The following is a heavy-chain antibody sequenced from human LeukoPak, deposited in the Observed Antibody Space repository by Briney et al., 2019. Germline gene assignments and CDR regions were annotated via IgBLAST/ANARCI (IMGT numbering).Heavy chain of an antibody. CDR2: ISSTSSYV. CDR3: ARPDYDFWSGSPGGNYMDV. J-gene: IGHJ6*03. CDR1: GFTFTTYS. D-gene: IGHD3-3*01. Sequence: GGSLRLSCAASGFTFTTYSMNWVRQAPGKGPEWVSSISSTSSYVYYADSVRGRFTISRDNAKNSLYLQMDSLRAEDTTVYYCARPDYDFWSGSPGGNYMDVWGKGTTVTVSS. V-gene: IGHV3-21*01.